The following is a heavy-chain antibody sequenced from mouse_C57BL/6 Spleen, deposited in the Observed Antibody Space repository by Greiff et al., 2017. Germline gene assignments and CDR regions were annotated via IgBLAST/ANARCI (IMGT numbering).Heavy chain of an antibody. CDR1: GYTFTDYN. CDR2: INPNNGGT. CDR3: ARRGYYGSSYPFAY. D-gene: IGHD1-1*01. J-gene: IGHJ3*01. Sequence: VQLQQSGPELVKPGASVKIPCKASGYTFTDYNMDWVKQSHGKSLEWIGDINPNNGGTIYNQKFKGKATLTVDKSSSTAYMELRSLTSEDTAVYYCARRGYYGSSYPFAYWGQGTLVTVSA. V-gene: IGHV1-18*01.